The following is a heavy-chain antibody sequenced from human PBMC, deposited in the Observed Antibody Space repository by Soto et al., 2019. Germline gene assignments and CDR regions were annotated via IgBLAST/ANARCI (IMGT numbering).Heavy chain of an antibody. Sequence: GGSLRLSCAASGFTFSSYAIHWVRQAPGKGLEWVADISYDGSNKYYAASVKGRFTISRDNSKNTLYLQMNSLRAEDTAVYYCARDTLETAAVHQHDWLDPWRQGTLVTVSS. CDR2: ISYDGSNK. CDR1: GFTFSSYA. D-gene: IGHD6-13*01. V-gene: IGHV3-30-3*01. CDR3: ARDTLETAAVHQHDWLDP. J-gene: IGHJ5*02.